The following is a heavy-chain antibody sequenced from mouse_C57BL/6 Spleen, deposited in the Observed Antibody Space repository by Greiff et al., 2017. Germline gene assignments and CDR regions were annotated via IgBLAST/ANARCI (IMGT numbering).Heavy chain of an antibody. V-gene: IGHV1-82*01. CDR1: GYAFSSSW. CDR3: ARASYSKGAMDY. D-gene: IGHD2-5*01. CDR2: IYPGDGDT. J-gene: IGHJ4*01. Sequence: QVQLQSGPELVKPGASVKISCKASGYAFSSSWMNWVKQRPGKGLEWIGRIYPGDGDTNYNGKFKGKATLTADKSSSTAYMQLSSLTSEDSAVYFCARASYSKGAMDYWGQGTSVTVSS.